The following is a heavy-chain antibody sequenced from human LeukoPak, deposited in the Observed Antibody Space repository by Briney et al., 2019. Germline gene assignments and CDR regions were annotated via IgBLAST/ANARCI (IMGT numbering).Heavy chain of an antibody. V-gene: IGHV3-30*14. CDR1: GFTFSTYA. D-gene: IGHD7-27*01. J-gene: IGHJ4*02. CDR3: ASNPRGLWGFDY. Sequence: PGGSLRLSCTASGFTFSTYAMQWVRQAPGKGLEWVAVVSYDGTNKYYADSVKGRFTISRDNSNSTLYLQMNGLRPEDGALYYCASNPRGLWGFDYWGQGTLVTVSS. CDR2: VSYDGTNK.